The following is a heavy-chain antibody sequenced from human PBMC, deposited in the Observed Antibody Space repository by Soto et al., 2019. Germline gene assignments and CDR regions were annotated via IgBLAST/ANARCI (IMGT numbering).Heavy chain of an antibody. CDR3: ARDGGYR. J-gene: IGHJ3*01. Sequence: VQLVESGGGLVQPGGSLRLSCAASGFSVGDNYMKWVRQAPGKGLEWVTLIYSGGSTFYADSVKGRFTISRDNSKNTLFLQMNNLRVDNTAVYYCARDGGYRWGKGTMVTVSA. V-gene: IGHV3-66*01. CDR2: IYSGGST. CDR1: GFSVGDNY. D-gene: IGHD5-12*01.